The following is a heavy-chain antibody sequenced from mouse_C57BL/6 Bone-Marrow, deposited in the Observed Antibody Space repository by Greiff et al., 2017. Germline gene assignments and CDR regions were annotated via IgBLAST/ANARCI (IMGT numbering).Heavy chain of an antibody. D-gene: IGHD6-1*01. Sequence: EVKLMESGGGLVQPGESLKLSCESNEYEFPSHDMSWVRQTPEKRLELVAAINSDGGSTYYPDTMERRFIISRDNTKKTLYLQMSSLRSEDTALYYCARHSPATGYYAMDYWGQGTSVTVSS. CDR2: INSDGGST. CDR3: ARHSPATGYYAMDY. V-gene: IGHV5-2*01. CDR1: EYEFPSHD. J-gene: IGHJ4*01.